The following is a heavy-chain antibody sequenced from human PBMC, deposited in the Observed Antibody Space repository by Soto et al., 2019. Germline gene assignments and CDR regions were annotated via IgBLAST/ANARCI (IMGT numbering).Heavy chain of an antibody. CDR1: GGTFSSYA. V-gene: IGHV1-69*13. CDR3: ARSQYYYDSSGYYLYYFDY. Sequence: SVKVSCKASGGTFSSYAISWVRQAPGQGLEWMGGIIPIFGTANYAQKFQGRVTITADESTSTAYMELSSLRSEDTAVYYCARSQYYYDSSGYYLYYFDYWGQGTLVTVSS. CDR2: IIPIFGTA. D-gene: IGHD3-22*01. J-gene: IGHJ4*02.